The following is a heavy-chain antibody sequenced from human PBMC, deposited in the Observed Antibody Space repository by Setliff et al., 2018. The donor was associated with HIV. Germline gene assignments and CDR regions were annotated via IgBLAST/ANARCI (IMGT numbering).Heavy chain of an antibody. CDR3: ARDLGSGHFDY. Sequence: SETLSLTCTVSGGSINSYYWSWIRQPAGKGLEWIGRIYSSGSTNYNPSLKSRVTMSVDTSRSQFSLNLRTVTAADTAVYYCARDLGSGHFDYWGQGTLVTVSS. CDR2: IYSSGST. J-gene: IGHJ4*02. V-gene: IGHV4-4*07. CDR1: GGSINSYY.